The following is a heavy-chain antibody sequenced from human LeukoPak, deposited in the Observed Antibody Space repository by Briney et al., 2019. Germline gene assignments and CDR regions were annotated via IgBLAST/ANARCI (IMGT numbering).Heavy chain of an antibody. CDR2: INPIFGTA. V-gene: IGHV1-69*06. Sequence: ASVKVSCKASGGTFSSYAISWVRQAPGQGIEWMGGINPIFGTANYAQKFQGRVTITADKSTSTAYMELSSLRSEDTAVYYCVRGTRYYDSSGYHPLLGYWGQGTLVTVSS. D-gene: IGHD3-22*01. CDR3: VRGTRYYDSSGYHPLLGY. J-gene: IGHJ4*02. CDR1: GGTFSSYA.